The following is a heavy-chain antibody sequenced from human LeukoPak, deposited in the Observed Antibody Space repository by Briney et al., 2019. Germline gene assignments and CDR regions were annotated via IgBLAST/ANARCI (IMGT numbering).Heavy chain of an antibody. D-gene: IGHD1-1*01. V-gene: IGHV4-59*02. CDR2: IYHSGTT. CDR1: GGSVSSYY. CDR3: ARGRWRLDY. J-gene: IGHJ4*02. Sequence: SETLSLTCTVSGGSVSSYYWGWIRQLPGKGLEWIGYIYHSGTTSYNPSLESRVTISIDTSKNHFSLRLSSVTAADTAVYYCARGRWRLDYWGQGTLLTVSS.